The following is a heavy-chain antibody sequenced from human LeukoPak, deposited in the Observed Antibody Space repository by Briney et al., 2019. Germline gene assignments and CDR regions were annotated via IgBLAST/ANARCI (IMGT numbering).Heavy chain of an antibody. CDR3: VRYGLQGCRDSRCFTSFYYYGVDV. CDR2: IFPGDTDI. D-gene: IGHD4-11*01. V-gene: IGHV5-51*01. Sequence: GESLKISCQGSGYRSIDYSIGWLRRLPGKGLEGLGIIFPGDTDIKYNPSFQGQVTISADTSISTAYLQWSSLKASDTAIYYCVRYGLQGCRDSRCFTSFYYYGVDVWGQGSTVTVSS. J-gene: IGHJ6*02. CDR1: GYRSIDYS.